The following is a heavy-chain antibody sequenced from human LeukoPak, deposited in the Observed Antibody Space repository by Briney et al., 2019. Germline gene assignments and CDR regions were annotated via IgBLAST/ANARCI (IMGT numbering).Heavy chain of an antibody. CDR3: AKVNNWKGWFDP. CDR2: ISGSGRSP. D-gene: IGHD1-1*01. Sequence: GGSLRLSCADSGFTFSIYAMSWGRQALGEGLEWVSAISGSGRSPYYADSVKARFTTSRDNSKNTLYLQMNSLRAEDTAVYYCAKVNNWKGWFDPRGQGTLVTVSS. CDR1: GFTFSIYA. J-gene: IGHJ5*02. V-gene: IGHV3-23*01.